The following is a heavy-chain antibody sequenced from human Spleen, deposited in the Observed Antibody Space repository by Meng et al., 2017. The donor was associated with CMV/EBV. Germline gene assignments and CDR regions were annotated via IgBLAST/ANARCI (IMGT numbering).Heavy chain of an antibody. CDR2: ISAYNGNT. CDR1: GYTFTNYG. Sequence: KASGYTFTNYGISRVRQAPGQGLEWIGGISAYNGNTKYAQKLQGRVTMTTDTSTSTAYMELRSLRSDDTAIYFCARDRATRAYYFDYWGQGTLVTVSS. CDR3: ARDRATRAYYFDY. J-gene: IGHJ4*02. V-gene: IGHV1-18*01. D-gene: IGHD1-1*01.